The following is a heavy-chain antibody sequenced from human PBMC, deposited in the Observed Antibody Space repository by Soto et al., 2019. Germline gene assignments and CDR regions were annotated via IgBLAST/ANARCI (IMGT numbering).Heavy chain of an antibody. CDR3: AKRDGFILAV. CDR1: GFTVNSNY. J-gene: IGHJ6*02. D-gene: IGHD3-10*01. Sequence: EVQVLATGGGLIQPGGSLRLSCAASGFTVNSNYMSWVRQAPGEGLQWVSITNTGGTTYYADSVKVRFTVSRDNSKNTLYLQMNSLRAEDTAVYYCAKRDGFILAVWGQGTTVSVSS. CDR2: TNTGGTT. V-gene: IGHV3-53*02.